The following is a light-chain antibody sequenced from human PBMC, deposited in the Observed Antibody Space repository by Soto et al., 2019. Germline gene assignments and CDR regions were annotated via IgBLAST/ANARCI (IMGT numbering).Light chain of an antibody. Sequence: TQMTQSPSTLSASVGDRVTITCRASQSISIWLAWYQQKPGKAPKLLIYKASSLESEVPSRFSGSGSGTEFTLTINSLQPDDSATYYCQQYNSDSTFGQGTKVEIK. CDR2: KAS. CDR3: QQYNSDST. CDR1: QSISIW. J-gene: IGKJ1*01. V-gene: IGKV1-5*03.